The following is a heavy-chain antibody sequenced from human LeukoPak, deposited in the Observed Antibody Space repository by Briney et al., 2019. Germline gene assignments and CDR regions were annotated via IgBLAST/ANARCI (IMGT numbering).Heavy chain of an antibody. Sequence: SVKVSCKASGGTFSSYTISWVRQAPGQGLEWMGRIIPILGIANYAQKFQGRVTITADKSTSTAYMELSSLRSEDTAVYYCARSGVCGSYRSRPFDYWGQGTLVTVSS. CDR1: GGTFSSYT. J-gene: IGHJ4*02. V-gene: IGHV1-69*02. D-gene: IGHD3-16*02. CDR3: ARSGVCGSYRSRPFDY. CDR2: IIPILGIA.